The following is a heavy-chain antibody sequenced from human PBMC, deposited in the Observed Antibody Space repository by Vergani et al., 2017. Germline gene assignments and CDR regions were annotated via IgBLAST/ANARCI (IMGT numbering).Heavy chain of an antibody. V-gene: IGHV3-21*04. CDR3: ARERNAYYDFWSGYYTQYYFDY. CDR1: GFTFSSYS. CDR2: ISSSGSFI. J-gene: IGHJ4*02. D-gene: IGHD3-3*01. Sequence: EVQLVESGGGLVKPGGSLRLSCAASGFTFSSYSMNWVRQAPGKGLEWVSSISSSGSFIDYADSLKGRFTISRDNTKNSLYLQMNSLRAEDTALYYCARERNAYYDFWSGYYTQYYFDYWGQGTLVTVSS.